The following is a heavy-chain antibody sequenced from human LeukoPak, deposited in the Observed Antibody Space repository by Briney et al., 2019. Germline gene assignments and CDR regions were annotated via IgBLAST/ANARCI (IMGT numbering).Heavy chain of an antibody. V-gene: IGHV4-61*02. CDR2: IYPSGST. CDR3: ARGTAGSMAAYYYYYMDV. Sequence: SETLSLTCTVSGGSISSGSYYWSWIRQPAGKGLEWIGRIYPSGSTNYNPSLKSRVTISVDTSKNQFSLKLSSVTAADTAVYYCARGTAGSMAAYYYYYMDVWGKGTTVTVPS. CDR1: GGSISSGSYY. D-gene: IGHD2/OR15-2a*01. J-gene: IGHJ6*03.